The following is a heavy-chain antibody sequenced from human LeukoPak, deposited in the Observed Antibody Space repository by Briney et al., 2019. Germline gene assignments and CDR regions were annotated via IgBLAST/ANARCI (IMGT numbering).Heavy chain of an antibody. CDR3: ATDPGQYGMDV. CDR1: GGTFSSYA. CDR2: IIPIFGTA. V-gene: IGHV1-69*13. Sequence: GASVKVSCKASGGTFSSYAISWVRQAPGQGLEWMGGIIPIFGTANYAQKFQGRVTITADESTSTAYMELSSLRSKDTAVYYCATDPGQYGMDVWGQGTTVTVSS. J-gene: IGHJ6*02.